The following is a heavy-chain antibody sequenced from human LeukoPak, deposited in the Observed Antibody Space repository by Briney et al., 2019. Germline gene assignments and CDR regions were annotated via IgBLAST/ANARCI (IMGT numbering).Heavy chain of an antibody. CDR2: IYSSGST. D-gene: IGHD3-3*01. V-gene: IGHV4-59*01. CDR1: GAAISIYF. CDR3: ARDFWSGSVGFDP. Sequence: SETLSLTCTVSGAAISIYFWSWIRQSPGKGLEWIGYIYSSGSTKYNPSLKSRVTISVDASKNQFALTLRSLTAADTAVYYCARDFWSGSVGFDPWGQGTLVTVSS. J-gene: IGHJ5*02.